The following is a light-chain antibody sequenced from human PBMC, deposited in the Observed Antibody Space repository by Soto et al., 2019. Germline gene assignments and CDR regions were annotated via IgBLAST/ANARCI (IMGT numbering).Light chain of an antibody. V-gene: IGKV3-20*01. CDR2: GAS. CDR3: QQYGGSSPT. Sequence: EIVLTQSPGTLSLSPGESAALSCRASQSVSNDFVAWYQRKPGQAPRLLIYGASNRATDIPYRFTGSGSRTDFTLTMTRLEPDDFAVYYCQQYGGSSPTFGQGPKVEVK. CDR1: QSVSNDF. J-gene: IGKJ1*01.